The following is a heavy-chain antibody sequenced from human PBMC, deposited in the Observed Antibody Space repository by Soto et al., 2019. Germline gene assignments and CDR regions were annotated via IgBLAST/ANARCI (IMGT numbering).Heavy chain of an antibody. CDR3: ATVATNSYNWLDP. CDR2: INSDGTKT. J-gene: IGHJ5*02. CDR1: GFTFNTYW. D-gene: IGHD5-12*01. V-gene: IGHV3-74*01. Sequence: EVQLVESGGTLVQPGGSLRLSCAASGFTFNTYWMHWVRQAPGKGLVWVSGINSDGTKTTYADSVKGRFTISRDNTKNTVYLQINSLRAEATAMYYCATVATNSYNWLDPWGQGTLVNVSS.